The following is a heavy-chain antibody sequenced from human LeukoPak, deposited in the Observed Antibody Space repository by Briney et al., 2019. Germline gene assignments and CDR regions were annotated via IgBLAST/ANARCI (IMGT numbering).Heavy chain of an antibody. D-gene: IGHD3-16*01. J-gene: IGHJ4*02. Sequence: GGSLRLSCAASGFIFSAYGMYWVRQAPGKGLEWVAFIRHDGSIKNYADSVKGRSTISRDNSKNTLYLQMNSLRAEDTAVYYCAKASLADIDYWGQGTLVTVSS. CDR3: AKASLADIDY. V-gene: IGHV3-30*02. CDR2: IRHDGSIK. CDR1: GFIFSAYG.